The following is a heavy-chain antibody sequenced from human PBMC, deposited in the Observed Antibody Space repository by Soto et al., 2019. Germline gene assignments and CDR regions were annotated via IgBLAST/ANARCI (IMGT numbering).Heavy chain of an antibody. Sequence: QVQLVQSGAEVKKPGASVKVSCKASGYTFTSYGIIWVRQAPGQGLEWMGWISTNNGNTNYAQKLQGRVTMTTDTSASTAYMELRSLRSDDTAVYHCARVSSGWYYWFDPWGKGTLVTVSS. CDR1: GYTFTSYG. CDR3: ARVSSGWYYWFDP. J-gene: IGHJ5*02. CDR2: ISTNNGNT. D-gene: IGHD6-19*01. V-gene: IGHV1-18*01.